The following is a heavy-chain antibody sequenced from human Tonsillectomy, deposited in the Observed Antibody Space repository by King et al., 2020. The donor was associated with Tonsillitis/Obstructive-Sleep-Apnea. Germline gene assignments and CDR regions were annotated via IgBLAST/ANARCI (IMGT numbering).Heavy chain of an antibody. J-gene: IGHJ4*02. CDR2: INPSGGST. V-gene: IGHV1-46*01. CDR1: GYTFTSYY. Sequence: VQLVESGAEVKKPGASVKVSCKASGYTFTSYYMHWVRQAPGQGLEWMGIINPSGGSTSYAQKFQGRVTMTRETSTSTVYMELSSLRSEDTAVYYCARDVLEGYYFDYWGQGTLVTVSS. CDR3: ARDVLEGYYFDY.